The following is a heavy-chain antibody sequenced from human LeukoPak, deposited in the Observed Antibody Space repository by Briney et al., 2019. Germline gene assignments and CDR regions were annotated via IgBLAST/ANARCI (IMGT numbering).Heavy chain of an antibody. CDR3: ARVSGYSNYFDY. CDR1: GFTFSSYS. Sequence: GGSLRLSCAASGFTFSSYSMNWVRQAPGKGLEWVSSISSSSSYIYYADSVKGRFTISRDNAENSLYLQMNSLRAEDTAVYYCARVSGYSNYFDYWGQGTLVTVSS. V-gene: IGHV3-21*01. CDR2: ISSSSSYI. J-gene: IGHJ4*02. D-gene: IGHD4-11*01.